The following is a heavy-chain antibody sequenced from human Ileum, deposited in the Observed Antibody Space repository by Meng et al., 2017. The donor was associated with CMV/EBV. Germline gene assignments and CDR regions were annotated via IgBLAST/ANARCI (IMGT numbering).Heavy chain of an antibody. D-gene: IGHD1-14*01. CDR2: IYYSGSS. V-gene: IGHV4-59*02. J-gene: IGHJ3*02. CDR1: GGSVSNYY. CDR3: ARQPPDTAAFVI. Sequence: SETLSLTCTVSGGSVSNYYWSWIRQSPEKGLEWIGYIYYSGSSNYNPSFESRVTITVDTSKNQISVTLRSVTAADTAVYYCARQPPDTAAFVIWGHGTMVTVSS.